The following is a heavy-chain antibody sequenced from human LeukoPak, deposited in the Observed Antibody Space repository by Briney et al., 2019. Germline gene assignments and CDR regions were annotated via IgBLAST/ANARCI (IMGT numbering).Heavy chain of an antibody. Sequence: SETLSLTCTVSGGSISSYYWSWIRQPSGKGLEWIGYIYYSGSTYYNPSLESRVTISVDTSKNQFSLKLRSVTAADTAMYYCARDHHYGGNYWSWFDPWGQGTLVTVSS. J-gene: IGHJ5*02. V-gene: IGHV4-59*01. CDR2: IYYSGST. D-gene: IGHD4-23*01. CDR3: ARDHHYGGNYWSWFDP. CDR1: GGSISSYY.